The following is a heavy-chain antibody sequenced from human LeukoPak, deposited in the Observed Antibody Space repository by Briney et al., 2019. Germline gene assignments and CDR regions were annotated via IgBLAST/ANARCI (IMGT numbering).Heavy chain of an antibody. J-gene: IGHJ6*03. CDR3: ATGTEEPSYYNYYMDV. CDR1: GYTFTSYY. CDR2: MNPNRCNT. Sequence: GASVKVSCKASGYTFTSYYINWVRQATGQGLKWMGWMNPNRCNTGYTQKFQGRGTMTRNTSISTAYMELSSLRSEDTAVYYCATGTEEPSYYNYYMDVWGKGTTVTVSS. D-gene: IGHD1-14*01. V-gene: IGHV1-8*01.